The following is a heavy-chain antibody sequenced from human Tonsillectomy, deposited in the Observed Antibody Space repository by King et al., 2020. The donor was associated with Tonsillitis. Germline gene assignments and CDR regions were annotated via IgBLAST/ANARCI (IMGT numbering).Heavy chain of an antibody. CDR2: ISWNSGSI. J-gene: IGHJ3*02. CDR3: AKEVRGSGALDI. V-gene: IGHV3-9*01. Sequence: QLVQSGGGLVQPGRSLRLSCAASGFTFVDYAMHWVRQAPGKGLEWVSGISWNSGSIGYADSVKGRFTISRDNAKNYLYLQMNSLRAEDTALYYCAKEVRGSGALDIWGQGTMVTVSS. CDR1: GFTFVDYA. D-gene: IGHD3-10*01.